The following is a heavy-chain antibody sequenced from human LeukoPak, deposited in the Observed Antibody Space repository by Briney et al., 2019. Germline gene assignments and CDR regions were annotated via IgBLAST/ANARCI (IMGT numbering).Heavy chain of an antibody. D-gene: IGHD6-6*01. CDR3: ARHRPQKGGIAVRVLGAHNWFDP. CDR2: ISAYNGNT. V-gene: IGHV1-18*01. CDR1: GYTFTSYG. J-gene: IGHJ5*02. Sequence: ASVKVSCKASGYTFTSYGISWVRQAPGQGLEWMGWISAYNGNTNYAQKLQGRVTMTTDTSTSTAYMELRSLRSDDTAVYYCARHRPQKGGIAVRVLGAHNWFDPWGQGTLVTVSS.